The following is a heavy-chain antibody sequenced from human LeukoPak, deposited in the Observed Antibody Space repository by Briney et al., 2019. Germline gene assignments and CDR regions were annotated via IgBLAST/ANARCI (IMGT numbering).Heavy chain of an antibody. D-gene: IGHD4-23*01. CDR2: LYSGGTT. CDR3: ARANVGGYSGFDY. V-gene: IGHV3-53*01. Sequence: PGGSLRLSCAASVFTVSSNYMTWVRQAPGKGLEWVSSLYSGGTTYYADSMKGRFTISRDNSKNTLCLQMNSLRAEDTAVYYCARANVGGYSGFDYWGQGTLVTVSS. J-gene: IGHJ4*02. CDR1: VFTVSSNY.